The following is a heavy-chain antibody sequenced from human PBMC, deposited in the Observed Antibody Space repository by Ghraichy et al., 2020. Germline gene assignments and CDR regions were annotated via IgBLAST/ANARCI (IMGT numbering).Heavy chain of an antibody. CDR3: ARGPRLHSSGYYARVIATGYFDY. Sequence: SETLSLTCTVSGGSISSSSYYWGWIRQPPGKGLEWIGSIYYSGSTYYNPSLKSRVTISVDTSKNQFSLKLSSVTAADTAVYYCARGPRLHSSGYYARVIATGYFDYWGQGTLVTVSS. CDR2: IYYSGST. V-gene: IGHV4-39*07. J-gene: IGHJ4*02. CDR1: GGSISSSSYY. D-gene: IGHD3-22*01.